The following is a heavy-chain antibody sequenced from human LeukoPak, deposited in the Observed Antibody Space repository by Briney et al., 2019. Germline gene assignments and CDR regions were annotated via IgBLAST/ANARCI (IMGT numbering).Heavy chain of an antibody. V-gene: IGHV1-24*01. CDR1: GYRLAEKT. CDR3: ARTMVATPTTIDY. J-gene: IGHJ4*02. D-gene: IGHD5-12*01. CDR2: FDPDDGET. Sequence: GASVKVSCRVSGYRLAEKTMHWVRRAPGKGLEWMGGFDPDDGETIYSQKFQGRFTMTEDTSTSTAYMELRSLRSDDTAVYYCARTMVATPTTIDYWGQGTLVTVSS.